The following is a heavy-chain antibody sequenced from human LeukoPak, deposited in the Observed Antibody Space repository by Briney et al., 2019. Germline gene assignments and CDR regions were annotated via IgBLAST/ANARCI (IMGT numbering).Heavy chain of an antibody. D-gene: IGHD3-22*01. CDR1: GLTVSTNH. V-gene: IGHV3-53*01. Sequence: PGGSLRLSCAVSGLTVSTNHMTWVRQAPGKGLEWVSAINDVDTAYYADTVRGRFTISSDSAKNTLYLQMKSLRADDTAVYYCARDMVHSSGAFDSWGQGALVTVSS. CDR2: INDVDTA. CDR3: ARDMVHSSGAFDS. J-gene: IGHJ4*02.